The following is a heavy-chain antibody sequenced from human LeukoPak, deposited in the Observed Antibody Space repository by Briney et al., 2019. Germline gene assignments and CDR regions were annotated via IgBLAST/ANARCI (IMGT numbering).Heavy chain of an antibody. CDR3: ARTRAVRGSLLGDEAFDF. Sequence: GGSLGLSCKASGFIFKNYWMNWVRQVPGKGLVWISRINSAGSRTSYADAVKGRFTMSRDNAENTLYLRMHSLRVDDTALYYCARTRAVRGSLLGDEAFDFWGQGTLVTVSS. J-gene: IGHJ3*01. CDR1: GFIFKNYW. V-gene: IGHV3-74*01. CDR2: INSAGSRT. D-gene: IGHD3-16*01.